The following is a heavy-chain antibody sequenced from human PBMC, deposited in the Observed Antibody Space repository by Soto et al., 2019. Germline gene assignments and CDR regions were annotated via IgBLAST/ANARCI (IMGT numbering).Heavy chain of an antibody. CDR3: ARGLVGYYDFWSGPLLTTGYGMDV. Sequence: SETLSLTCAVYGGSFSGYYWSWIRQPPGKGLEWIGEINHSGSTNYNPSLKSRVTISVDTSKNQFSLKLSSVTAADTAVYYCARGLVGYYDFWSGPLLTTGYGMDVWGQGTTVTVSS. CDR2: INHSGST. CDR1: GGSFSGYY. V-gene: IGHV4-34*01. J-gene: IGHJ6*02. D-gene: IGHD3-3*01.